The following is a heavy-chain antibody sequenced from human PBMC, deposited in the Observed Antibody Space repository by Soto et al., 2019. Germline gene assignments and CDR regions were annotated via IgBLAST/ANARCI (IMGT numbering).Heavy chain of an antibody. CDR2: IHSYNGNT. J-gene: IGHJ4*02. Sequence: QVQLVQSGAEVKKPGASVKVYCKASGYTFTDYGISWVRQAPGQGLEWMGWIHSYNGNTNYVQKVQGRVTMTTDTSTSTAYMELRSLRPDDTAVYYCARDAQYSSRWHPIDYWGQGTLVTVSS. V-gene: IGHV1-18*01. D-gene: IGHD6-13*01. CDR1: GYTFTDYG. CDR3: ARDAQYSSRWHPIDY.